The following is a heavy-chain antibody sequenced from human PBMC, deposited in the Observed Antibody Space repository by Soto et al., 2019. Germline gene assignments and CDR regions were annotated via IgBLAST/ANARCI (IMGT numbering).Heavy chain of an antibody. CDR2: IDSSGTDS. CDR1: GFTLSGRS. J-gene: IGHJ6*04. CDR3: ARGWFGPDV. V-gene: IGHV3-74*01. Sequence: EVQLVESGGGLVQPGGSLRLSCAASGFTLSGRSMHWVRQAPGKGLVYVSGIDSSGTDSSYADSVKGRLTSSRDNAKNMLFLQMNSLRVEDTAVYYCARGWFGPDVWGKGTTVTVSS. D-gene: IGHD3-10*01.